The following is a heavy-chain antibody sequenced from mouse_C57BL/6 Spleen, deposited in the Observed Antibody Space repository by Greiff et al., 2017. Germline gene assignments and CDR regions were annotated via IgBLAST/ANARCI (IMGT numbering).Heavy chain of an antibody. D-gene: IGHD2-1*01. CDR3: ARSFGNFRDYYAMDY. V-gene: IGHV1-81*01. CDR1: GYTFTSYG. CDR2: IYPRSGNT. Sequence: VKLVESGAELARPGASVKLSCKASGYTFTSYGISWVKQRTGQGLEWIGEIYPRSGNTYYNEKFKGKATLTADKSSSTAYMELRSLTSEDSAVYFCARSFGNFRDYYAMDYWGQGTSVTVSS. J-gene: IGHJ4*01.